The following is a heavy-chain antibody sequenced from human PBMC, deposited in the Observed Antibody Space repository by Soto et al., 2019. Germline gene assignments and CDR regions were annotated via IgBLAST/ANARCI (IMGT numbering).Heavy chain of an antibody. CDR1: GADINSGGFT. J-gene: IGHJ6*02. CDR2: ISHSRST. V-gene: IGHV4-31*03. D-gene: IGHD3-16*02. Sequence: SEILSLASSVSGADINSGGFTSTWIGQHAGKGLEWLGYISHSRSTDYNPSLQRRLSISGDTSKNPFSLTLTSVTAADATVYYCATIGVSGYLAVWGQGTTVTVYS. CDR3: ATIGVSGYLAV.